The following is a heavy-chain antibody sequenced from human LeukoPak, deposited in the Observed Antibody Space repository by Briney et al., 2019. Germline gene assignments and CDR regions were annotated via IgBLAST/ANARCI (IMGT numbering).Heavy chain of an antibody. D-gene: IGHD2-2*01. CDR3: ARDKVPAKLSYGMDV. Sequence: GGSLRLSCAASGFTFSIYWMRWVRQAPGKGLEWVAVIWYDGSNKYYADSVKGRFTISRDNSKNTLYLQMNSLRAEDTAVYYCARDKVPAKLSYGMDVWGQGTTVTVSS. CDR1: GFTFSIYW. CDR2: IWYDGSNK. V-gene: IGHV3-33*08. J-gene: IGHJ6*02.